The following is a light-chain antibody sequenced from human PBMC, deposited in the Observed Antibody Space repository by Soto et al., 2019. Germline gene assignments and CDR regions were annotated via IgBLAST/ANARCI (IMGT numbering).Light chain of an antibody. CDR1: QRVSSY. Sequence: EIVLTQSPATLSLSPGQRVTLSCRARQRVSSYLAWYQQKPGQAPRLLIYKASNWPTGVPARFSGSVSGTDFTLTISSLGPEDFAVYYCQQRRNWPPYTVGAGTKLEI. CDR3: QQRRNWPPYT. J-gene: IGKJ2*01. V-gene: IGKV3-11*01. CDR2: KAS.